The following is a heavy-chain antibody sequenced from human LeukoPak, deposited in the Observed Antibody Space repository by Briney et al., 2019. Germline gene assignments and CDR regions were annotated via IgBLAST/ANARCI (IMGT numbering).Heavy chain of an antibody. CDR2: IYYSGST. D-gene: IGHD3-10*01. CDR3: ASVRRGFGESSKYYSYYYMDV. V-gene: IGHV4-39*01. Sequence: PSETLSLTCTVSGASISSTTYYWGWIRQPPGKGLEWIANIYYSGSTYYNPSLKSRVTISVDTSKNQLSLKLSAVTAADTAVYYCASVRRGFGESSKYYSYYYMDVWGNGTTVPIS. J-gene: IGHJ6*03. CDR1: GASISSTTYY.